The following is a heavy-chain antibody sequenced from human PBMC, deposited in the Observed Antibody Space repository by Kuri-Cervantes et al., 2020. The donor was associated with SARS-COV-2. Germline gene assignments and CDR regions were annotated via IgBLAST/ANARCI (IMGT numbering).Heavy chain of an antibody. CDR3: ARDYLGWDDLDAFDI. V-gene: IGHV3-23*01. CDR2: ISGSGGST. Sequence: GGSLRLSCAASGFTFSSYAMSWVRQAPGKGLEWVSAISGSGGSTYYADSVKGRFTISRDNAKNSLYLQMNSLRAEDTAVYYCARDYLGWDDLDAFDIWGQGTMVTVSS. J-gene: IGHJ3*02. D-gene: IGHD3-3*01. CDR1: GFTFSSYA.